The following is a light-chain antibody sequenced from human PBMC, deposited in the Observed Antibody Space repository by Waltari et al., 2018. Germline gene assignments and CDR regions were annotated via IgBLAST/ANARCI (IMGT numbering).Light chain of an antibody. CDR2: DAS. V-gene: IGKV3-11*01. J-gene: IGKJ4*01. CDR3: QQRSNWPPLT. Sequence: EVVMTQSPATLSVSPGERATLSCRASHSVKTNLAWYQQKPGQAPRLVIFDASTRATGIPARFSGSGSGTDFTLTISSLEPEDFAVYYCQQRSNWPPLTFGGGTKVEIK. CDR1: HSVKTN.